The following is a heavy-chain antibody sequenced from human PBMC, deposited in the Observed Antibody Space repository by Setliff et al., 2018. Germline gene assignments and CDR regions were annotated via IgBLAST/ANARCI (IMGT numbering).Heavy chain of an antibody. D-gene: IGHD3-10*01. CDR1: GGTFSSYA. CDR2: IIPIFGTA. CDR3: AARVDRGVTQNYYYYGMDV. Sequence: SVKVSCKASGGTFSSYAISWVRQAPGQGLEWMGGIIPIFGTANYAQKFQGRVTITTDESTSTAYMELSSLRSEDTAVYYCAARVDRGVTQNYYYYGMDVWGQGTTVTVSS. J-gene: IGHJ6*02. V-gene: IGHV1-69*05.